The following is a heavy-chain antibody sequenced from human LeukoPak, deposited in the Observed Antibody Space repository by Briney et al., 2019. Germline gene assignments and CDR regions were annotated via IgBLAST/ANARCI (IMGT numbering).Heavy chain of an antibody. J-gene: IGHJ4*02. V-gene: IGHV4-30-2*01. CDR2: IYHSGST. CDR3: AKGDRIAALYAS. D-gene: IGHD6-6*01. CDR1: GGSISSGGYY. Sequence: SETLSLTCTVSGGSISSGGYYWSWIRQPPGKGLEWIGYIYHSGSTYYNPSLKSRVTISVDRSKNQFSLKLSSVTAADTAVYYCAKGDRIAALYASWGQGTLVTVSS.